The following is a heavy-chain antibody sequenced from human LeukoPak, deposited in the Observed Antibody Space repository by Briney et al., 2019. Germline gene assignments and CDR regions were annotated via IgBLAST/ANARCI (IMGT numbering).Heavy chain of an antibody. CDR3: AKVIMSYCSSASCYSFDY. V-gene: IGHV3-23*01. D-gene: IGHD2-2*01. Sequence: GGSLRLSCAASGFTFSSYEMNWVRQAPGKGLEWVSGISVSGDTTYYVDSVKGRFTVSRDDSKNTLSLQMNSLRAEDTATYYCAKVIMSYCSSASCYSFDYWGQGTLVTVSS. CDR1: GFTFSSYE. J-gene: IGHJ4*02. CDR2: ISVSGDTT.